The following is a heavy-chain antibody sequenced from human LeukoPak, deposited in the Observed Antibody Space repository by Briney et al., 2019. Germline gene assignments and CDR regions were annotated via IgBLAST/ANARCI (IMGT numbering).Heavy chain of an antibody. J-gene: IGHJ4*02. V-gene: IGHV3-30*04. CDR3: AVSRSLDY. Sequence: GRSLRLSCAASGFTFSSYAMHWVRQAPGKGLEWVAVISYDGSNKYYADSVKGRFTISRDNSKNTLYLQMDSLRAEDTAVYYCAVSRSLDYWGQGPLVTVSS. CDR1: GFTFSSYA. D-gene: IGHD5/OR15-5a*01. CDR2: ISYDGSNK.